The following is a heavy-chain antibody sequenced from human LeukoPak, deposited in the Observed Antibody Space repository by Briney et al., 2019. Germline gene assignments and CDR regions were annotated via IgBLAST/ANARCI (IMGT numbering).Heavy chain of an antibody. CDR2: ISYDGSNK. D-gene: IGHD4-17*01. Sequence: PGRSLRLSCAASGFTFSSYAMHWVRQAPGKGLEWVAVISYDGSNKYYADSVKGRFTISRDNSKNTLYLQMNSLRAEDTAVYYCARDGTTVTTGYFDLWGRGTLVTVSS. V-gene: IGHV3-30-3*01. J-gene: IGHJ2*01. CDR3: ARDGTTVTTGYFDL. CDR1: GFTFSSYA.